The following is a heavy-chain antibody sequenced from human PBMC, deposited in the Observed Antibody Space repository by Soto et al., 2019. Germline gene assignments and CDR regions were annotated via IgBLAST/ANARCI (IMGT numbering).Heavy chain of an antibody. CDR1: GFTFSGSA. D-gene: IGHD6-13*01. V-gene: IGHV3-73*01. CDR2: IRSKANSYAT. Sequence: RLSCAASGFTFSGSAMHLFRQASGKGLEWVGRIRSKANSYATAYAASVKGRFTISRDDSKNTAYLQMNSLKTEDTAVYYCTSPSYSSSWPWGQGTLVTVSS. J-gene: IGHJ5*02. CDR3: TSPSYSSSWP.